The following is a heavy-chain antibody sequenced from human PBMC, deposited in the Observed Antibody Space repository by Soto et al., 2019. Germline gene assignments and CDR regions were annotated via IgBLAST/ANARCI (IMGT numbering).Heavy chain of an antibody. CDR2: IYHNGNT. J-gene: IGHJ3*02. CDR3: ARYDYDSSDYSGVAAFDI. V-gene: IGHV4-30-2*01. Sequence: QLQLQESGSGLVKPSQTLSLTCTVSGGSISSDGYSWNWIRQPPGKGLEWIGYIYHNGNTYYNPSLKSRVTISVDRSKNQFSLKLSSVTAADTAVYYCARYDYDSSDYSGVAAFDIWGQGTMVTVSS. CDR1: GGSISSDGYS. D-gene: IGHD3-22*01.